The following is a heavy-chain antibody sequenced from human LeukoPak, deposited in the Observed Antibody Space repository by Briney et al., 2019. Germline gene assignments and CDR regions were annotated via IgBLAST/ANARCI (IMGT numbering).Heavy chain of an antibody. D-gene: IGHD1-1*01. Sequence: SETLSLTCTVSGVSISSGDYYWSWIRQPPGKGLEWIGYIYYSGSTYYNPSLKSRVAISVDTSKNQFSLKLSTVTAADTAVYYCARLTTVSWAFDIWGQGTMATVSS. V-gene: IGHV4-30-4*01. CDR3: ARLTTVSWAFDI. CDR2: IYYSGST. J-gene: IGHJ3*02. CDR1: GVSISSGDYY.